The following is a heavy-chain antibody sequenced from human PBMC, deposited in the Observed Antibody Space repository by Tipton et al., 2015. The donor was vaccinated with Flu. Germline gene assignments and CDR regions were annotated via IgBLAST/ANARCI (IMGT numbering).Heavy chain of an antibody. CDR3: ALDTSGYYYYMDV. CDR2: IYSGGST. V-gene: IGHV3-66*01. J-gene: IGHJ6*03. CDR1: GFTVSSNY. D-gene: IGHD5-18*01. Sequence: SLRLSCAASGFTVSSNYMSWVRQAPGKGLEWVSVIYSGGSTYYADSVKGRLTISRDNSKNTLYLQMNSLRAEDTAVYYCALDTSGYYYYMDVWGKGTTVTVSS.